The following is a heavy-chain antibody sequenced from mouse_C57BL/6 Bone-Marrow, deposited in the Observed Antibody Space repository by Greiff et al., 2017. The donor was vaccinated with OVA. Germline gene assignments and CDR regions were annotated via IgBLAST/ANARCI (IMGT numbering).Heavy chain of an antibody. J-gene: IGHJ3*01. Sequence: QVHVKQPGAELVKPGASVKMSCKASGYTFTSYWITWVKQRPGQGLEWIGDIYPGSGSTNYNEKFKSKATLTVDTSSSTAYMQLSSLTSEDSAVYYCARSDYGSAWFAYWGQGTLVTVSA. CDR1: GYTFTSYW. D-gene: IGHD1-1*01. V-gene: IGHV1-55*01. CDR2: IYPGSGST. CDR3: ARSDYGSAWFAY.